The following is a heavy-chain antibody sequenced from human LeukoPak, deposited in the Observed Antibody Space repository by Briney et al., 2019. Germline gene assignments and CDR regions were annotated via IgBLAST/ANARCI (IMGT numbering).Heavy chain of an antibody. D-gene: IGHD4-17*01. V-gene: IGHV4-59*11. CDR2: IYYSGTT. CDR1: GGSIGSHY. J-gene: IGHJ6*02. CDR3: AREEPQTTVPEGLDV. Sequence: PSEALSLTCAVSGGSIGSHYWRWLRQPPGTGLEWIGYIYYSGTTNYNPSLNSRVTISVDTPKIQLSLKLTSVTAADTAVYYCAREEPQTTVPEGLDVWGQGTTVTVSS.